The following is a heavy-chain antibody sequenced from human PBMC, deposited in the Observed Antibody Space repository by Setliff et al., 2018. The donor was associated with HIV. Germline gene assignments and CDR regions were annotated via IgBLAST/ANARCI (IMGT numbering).Heavy chain of an antibody. D-gene: IGHD1-26*01. V-gene: IGHV1-2*06. Sequence: GASVKVSCKASGYTFTGYYMHGGRQAPGQGLELMGRINPNSGGTKYAQKFEGRVTMTRDTSIITANMELSRLRSDDTAVYYCARGTRVGANDAFDIWGQGTLVTVSS. CDR3: ARGTRVGANDAFDI. J-gene: IGHJ3*02. CDR2: INPNSGGT. CDR1: GYTFTGYY.